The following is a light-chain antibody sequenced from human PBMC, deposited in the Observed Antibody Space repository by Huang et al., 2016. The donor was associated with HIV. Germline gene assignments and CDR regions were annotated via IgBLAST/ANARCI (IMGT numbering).Light chain of an antibody. CDR1: QAIAKS. CDR3: QQYHSTPYT. V-gene: IGKV1-NL1*01. CDR2: AAS. J-gene: IGKJ2*01. Sequence: DNQMTQSPSSLSASVRNRVTITCRASQAIAKSLAWYQQKPGKAPKLLLYAASRLESGVPSRFSGSGSGTDYTLTISSLQPEDFATYYCQQYHSTPYTFGQGTKLEIK.